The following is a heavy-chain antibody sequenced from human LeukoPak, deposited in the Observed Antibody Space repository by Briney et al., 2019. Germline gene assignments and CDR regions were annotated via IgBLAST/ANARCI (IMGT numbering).Heavy chain of an antibody. D-gene: IGHD1-26*01. J-gene: IGHJ4*02. Sequence: PSETLSLTCTVSGGSPSRYYWGCIPHPAGKGLEWIGGIYTSGSTNYNPSLKSRVTMSVDTSKNQFSLKLSSVTAADTAVYYCARDPAGAATPYYFDYWGQGTLVTVSS. CDR1: GGSPSRYY. CDR2: IYTSGST. CDR3: ARDPAGAATPYYFDY. V-gene: IGHV4-4*07.